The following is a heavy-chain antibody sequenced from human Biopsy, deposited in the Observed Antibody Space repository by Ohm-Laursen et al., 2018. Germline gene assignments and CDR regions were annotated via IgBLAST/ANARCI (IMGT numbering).Heavy chain of an antibody. D-gene: IGHD3-22*01. CDR2: INAKTGDT. CDR3: TRGGYYYDSLAYYYWFDP. V-gene: IGHV1-2*02. Sequence: ASVKASCKASGYTFTGYHVHWVRQAPGQGLEWMGWINAKTGDTNYAQKFQGRVTMTRDTSTSTAYVDLSSLRSDDTAVYYCTRGGYYYDSLAYYYWFDPWGQGTLVTVSS. J-gene: IGHJ5*02. CDR1: GYTFTGYH.